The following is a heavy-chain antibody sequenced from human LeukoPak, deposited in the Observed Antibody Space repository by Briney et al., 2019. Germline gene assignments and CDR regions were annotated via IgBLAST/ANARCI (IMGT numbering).Heavy chain of an antibody. J-gene: IGHJ5*02. Sequence: SETLSLTCAVSGCSISSGYYWGWIRQPPGKGLEWIGSIYHSGSTYYNPSLKSRVTISVDTSKNQFSLKLSSVTAADTAVYYCAGGPELGGYSGNWFDPWGQGTLVTVSS. CDR3: AGGPELGGYSGNWFDP. CDR1: GCSISSGYY. V-gene: IGHV4-38-2*01. CDR2: IYHSGST. D-gene: IGHD4-23*01.